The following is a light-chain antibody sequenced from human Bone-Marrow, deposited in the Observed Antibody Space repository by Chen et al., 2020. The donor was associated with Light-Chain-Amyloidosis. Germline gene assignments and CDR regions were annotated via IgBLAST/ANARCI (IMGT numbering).Light chain of an antibody. CDR3: QQYYDTPFT. CDR2: WAS. CDR1: QSLLYTSSNKNY. V-gene: IGKV4-1*01. Sequence: DIVMTQSPDSLAVSLGERDTINCRSSQSLLYTSSNKNYLAWYQQKPGQPPKLLIYWASTRESGVPDRFSGSGSGTDFTLSISSLQAEDVAVYYCQQYYDTPFTVGPGTKVDI. J-gene: IGKJ3*01.